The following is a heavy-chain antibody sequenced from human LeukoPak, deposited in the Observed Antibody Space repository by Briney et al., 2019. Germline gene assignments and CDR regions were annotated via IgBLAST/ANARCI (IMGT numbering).Heavy chain of an antibody. V-gene: IGHV3-30*02. CDR1: GFTLSCSG. CDR2: IAHHGNNK. Sequence: PGGSLRLSCGVSGFTLSCSGMQWARQGPGKGLEWVAYIAHHGNNKYYADSVKGRFTISRDNSKGSLYLQMNSLRADDTAVYYCAKDGSWSCTDWGQGTLVRVSS. J-gene: IGHJ4*02. D-gene: IGHD2-8*02. CDR3: AKDGSWSCTD.